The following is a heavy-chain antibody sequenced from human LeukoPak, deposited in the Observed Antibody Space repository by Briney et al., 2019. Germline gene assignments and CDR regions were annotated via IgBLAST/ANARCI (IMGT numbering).Heavy chain of an antibody. CDR3: AKDIRSTVVTYIDY. CDR2: ISWNSGSI. CDR1: GFTFDDYA. D-gene: IGHD4-23*01. V-gene: IGHV3-9*01. J-gene: IGHJ4*02. Sequence: GGSLRLSCAASGFTFDDYAMHWVRQAPGKGLEWVSGISWNSGSIGYAVSVKGRFTISRDNAKNSLYLQMNSLRAEDTALYYCAKDIRSTVVTYIDYWGQGTLVTVSS.